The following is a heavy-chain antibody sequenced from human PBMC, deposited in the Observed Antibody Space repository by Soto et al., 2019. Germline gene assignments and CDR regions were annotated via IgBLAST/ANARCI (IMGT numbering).Heavy chain of an antibody. CDR3: ARANWYSEY. CDR2: IYYTGNT. V-gene: IGHV4-59*13. CDR1: GLSITNNY. J-gene: IGHJ4*02. D-gene: IGHD1-1*01. Sequence: QVPLQESGPGLVKPSETLSLTCTVSGLSITNNYWSWIRQPPGKGLEWIGYIYYTGNTNYDPSLKSRVTMSVDTSKNQFSLNLASLIAADTAIYYCARANWYSEYWGQGTLVIVSS.